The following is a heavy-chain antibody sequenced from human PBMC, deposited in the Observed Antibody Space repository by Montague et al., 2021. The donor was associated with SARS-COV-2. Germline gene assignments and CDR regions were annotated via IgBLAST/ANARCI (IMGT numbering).Heavy chain of an antibody. Sequence: SLRPSCAASGFTFSTNLMSWVRQAPGKGLEWAANIKQDGSDKFYVDSVKGRFTLSTDNAKNSVYLQMDGLRPEDTAVYYCARDFYYYMDVWGKGTTVTVSS. CDR3: ARDFYYYMDV. V-gene: IGHV3-7*01. J-gene: IGHJ6*03. CDR1: GFTFSTNL. CDR2: IKQDGSDK.